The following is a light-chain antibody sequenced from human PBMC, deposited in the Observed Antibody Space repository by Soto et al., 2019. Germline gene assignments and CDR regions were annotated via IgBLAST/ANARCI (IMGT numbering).Light chain of an antibody. CDR2: TNH. CDR3: AALDDSLNAVV. Sequence: QSVLTQPPSVSGTPGQKVSISCSGSASNLGGNPVNWYQHLPGAAPKLLIYTNHQRPSGVPDRFSGSKSGTSASLAISGLRSEDEADFYCAALDDSLNAVVFGGGTQLTVL. J-gene: IGLJ2*01. V-gene: IGLV1-44*01. CDR1: ASNLGGNP.